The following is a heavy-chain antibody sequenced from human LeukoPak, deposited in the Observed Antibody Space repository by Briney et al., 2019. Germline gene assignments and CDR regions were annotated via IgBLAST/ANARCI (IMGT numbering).Heavy chain of an antibody. CDR3: QKTAYEILTGYQSDY. D-gene: IGHD3-9*01. J-gene: IGHJ4*02. Sequence: KPSETQSLTCTVPVGSISSSSYYWGWIRQPPGKGLEWIGSIYYSGSTYCNPSLKSRVTISVDTSKNQFSLKLSSVTAADTFFFFRQKTAYEILTGYQSDYWGQGTLVTVSS. CDR1: VGSISSSSYY. CDR2: IYYSGST. V-gene: IGHV4-39*01.